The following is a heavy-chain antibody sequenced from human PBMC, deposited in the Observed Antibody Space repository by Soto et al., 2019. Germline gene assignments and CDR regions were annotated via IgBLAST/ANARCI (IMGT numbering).Heavy chain of an antibody. CDR1: GFSLSNAGLG. CDR3: ASTYSTSWYWFDP. Sequence: QVTVKESGPVLVKPTETLTLTCTVSGFSLSNAGLGVSWIRQPPGKALEWLAHIFSNDEKSYSTSLKSRLTISKDTYKSQVVRTMTNMDPVDTATYYCASTYSTSWYWFDPWGQGTLVTVSS. J-gene: IGHJ5*02. CDR2: IFSNDEK. V-gene: IGHV2-26*04. D-gene: IGHD2-2*01.